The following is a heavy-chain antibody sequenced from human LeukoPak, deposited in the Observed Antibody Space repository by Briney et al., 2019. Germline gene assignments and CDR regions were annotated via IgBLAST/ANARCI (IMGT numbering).Heavy chain of an antibody. V-gene: IGHV4-30-4*01. CDR2: IYYSGST. CDR1: GGSISSGDYY. Sequence: SQTLSLTRTVSGGSISSGDYYWSWIRQPPGTGLEWIGYIYYSGSTYYNPSLKSRVTISVDTSKNQFSLKLSSVTAADTAVYYCAREKVRGVRNWFDPWGQGTLVTVSS. CDR3: AREKVRGVRNWFDP. D-gene: IGHD3-10*01. J-gene: IGHJ5*02.